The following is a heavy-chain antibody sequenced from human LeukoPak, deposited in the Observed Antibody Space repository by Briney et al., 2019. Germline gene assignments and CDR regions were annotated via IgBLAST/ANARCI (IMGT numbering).Heavy chain of an antibody. D-gene: IGHD3-10*01. J-gene: IGHJ4*02. V-gene: IGHV3-9*01. CDR3: AKGLWFGELLLEYFDY. CDR1: GFTFNSYW. CDR2: ISWNSGSI. Sequence: GGSLRLSCAASGFTFNSYWMSWVRQAPGKGLEWVSGISWNSGSIGYADSVKGRFTISRDNAKNSLYLQMNSLRAEDTALYYCAKGLWFGELLLEYFDYWGQGTLVTVSS.